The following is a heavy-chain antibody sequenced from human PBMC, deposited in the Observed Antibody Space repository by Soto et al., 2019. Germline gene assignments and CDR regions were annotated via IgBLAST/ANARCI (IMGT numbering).Heavy chain of an antibody. J-gene: IGHJ5*02. CDR2: ISYDGSNK. Sequence: PGGSLRLSCAASGFTFSSYGMHWVRQAPGKGLEWVAVISYDGSNKYYADSVKGRFTISRDNSKNTLYLQMNSLRAEDTAVYYCAKDSGPYGSGSYPFAPWGQGTLVTVSS. CDR1: GFTFSSYG. D-gene: IGHD3-10*01. V-gene: IGHV3-30*18. CDR3: AKDSGPYGSGSYPFAP.